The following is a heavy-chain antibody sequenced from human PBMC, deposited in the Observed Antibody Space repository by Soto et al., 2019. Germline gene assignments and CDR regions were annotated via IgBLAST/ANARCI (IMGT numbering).Heavy chain of an antibody. CDR3: TTSGGSWGYYYYYYMDV. D-gene: IGHD2-15*01. CDR2: IKSKTDGGTT. CDR1: GFTFSDYK. Sequence: PGGSLRLSCAASGFTFSDYKMNWVRRAPGKGLEWVGRIKSKTDGGTTDYAAPVKGRFTISRDDSKNTLYLQMNSLKTEDTAVYYCTTSGGSWGYYYYYYMDVWGKGTTVTVSS. V-gene: IGHV3-15*01. J-gene: IGHJ6*03.